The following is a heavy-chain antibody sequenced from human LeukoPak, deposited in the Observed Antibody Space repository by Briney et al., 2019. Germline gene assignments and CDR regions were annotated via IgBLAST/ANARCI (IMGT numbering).Heavy chain of an antibody. CDR3: VIAARLVSYYFDY. CDR2: VYYTGST. Sequence: SETLSLTCTVSGGSISSSNYYWGWIRQPPGKGLEWIGSVYYTGSTYYNPSLKSRVTVSVDTSKNQFSLNLSSVTAADTAVYYCVIAARLVSYYFDYWGQGTLVTVSS. V-gene: IGHV4-39*01. D-gene: IGHD6-6*01. J-gene: IGHJ4*02. CDR1: GGSISSSNYY.